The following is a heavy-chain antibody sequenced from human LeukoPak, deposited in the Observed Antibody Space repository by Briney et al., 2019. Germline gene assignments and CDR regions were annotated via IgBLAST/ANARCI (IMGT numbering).Heavy chain of an antibody. Sequence: PGGSLRLSCAASGFTFSSYEMNWVRQAPGKGLEWVSYISSSGSTIYYADSVKGRFTISRDNAKNSLYLQMNSLRAEDTAVYYCARAPYRIRQQLAEGGWFDPWGQGTLVTVSS. V-gene: IGHV3-48*03. CDR2: ISSSGSTI. CDR3: ARAPYRIRQQLAEGGWFDP. D-gene: IGHD6-13*01. CDR1: GFTFSSYE. J-gene: IGHJ5*02.